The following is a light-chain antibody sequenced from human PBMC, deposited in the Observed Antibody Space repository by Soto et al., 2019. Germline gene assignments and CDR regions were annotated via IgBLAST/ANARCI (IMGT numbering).Light chain of an antibody. J-gene: IGKJ1*01. CDR1: QSVLYNSNNKNY. Sequence: DIVMTQSPDSLAVSLGERATINCKSSQSVLYNSNNKNYLAWYQHKPGQPPKLLISWASTRESGVPDRFSGSGSGTDFTLTISSLQAEDVAVYYCQQYYNIPWTFGQGTKVEIK. V-gene: IGKV4-1*01. CDR3: QQYYNIPWT. CDR2: WAS.